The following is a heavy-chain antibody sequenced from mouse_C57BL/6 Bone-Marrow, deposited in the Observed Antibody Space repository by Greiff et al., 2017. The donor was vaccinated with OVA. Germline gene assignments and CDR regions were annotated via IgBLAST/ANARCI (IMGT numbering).Heavy chain of an antibody. J-gene: IGHJ1*03. CDR1: GYTFTDYY. V-gene: IGHV1-26*01. D-gene: IGHD4-1*01. Sequence: VQLQQSGPELVKPGASVKISCKASGYTFTDYYMNWVKQSHGKSLEWIGDINPNNGGTSYNQKFKGKATLTVDKSSSTAYMELRSLTSEDSAVYYCARGNWDGWYFDVWGTGTTVTVSS. CDR3: ARGNWDGWYFDV. CDR2: INPNNGGT.